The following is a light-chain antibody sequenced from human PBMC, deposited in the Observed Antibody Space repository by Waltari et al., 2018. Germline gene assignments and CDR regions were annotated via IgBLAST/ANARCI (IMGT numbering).Light chain of an antibody. Sequence: NFMLTQPHSVSESPGKTVTISCTRSSGSIASSYVQWFQQRPGSSPTTLIFEVNQRPSEVPDRFSGSIDSSANAASHTFSGRQTEDEADYYCQSYDSSYPAVFGGGTQLTVL. CDR3: QSYDSSYPAV. J-gene: IGLJ7*01. CDR2: EVN. CDR1: SGSIASSY. V-gene: IGLV6-57*01.